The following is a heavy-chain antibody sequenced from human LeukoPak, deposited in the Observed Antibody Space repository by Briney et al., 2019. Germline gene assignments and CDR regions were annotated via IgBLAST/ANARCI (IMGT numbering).Heavy chain of an antibody. Sequence: GGSLRLSCAASGFTFSSYAMHWVRQAPGKGLEWVAVISYDGSNKYYADSVKGRFTISRDNSKNTLCLQMNSLRAEDTALYYCAKAWGGSGWYYFDYWGQGTLVTVSS. CDR3: AKAWGGSGWYYFDY. CDR2: ISYDGSNK. D-gene: IGHD6-19*01. V-gene: IGHV3-30*04. J-gene: IGHJ4*02. CDR1: GFTFSSYA.